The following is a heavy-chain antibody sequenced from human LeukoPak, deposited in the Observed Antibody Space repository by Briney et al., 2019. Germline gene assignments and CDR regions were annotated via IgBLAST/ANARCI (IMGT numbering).Heavy chain of an antibody. CDR3: AKVAYYDILTGYMYYFDY. CDR2: ISGSGGST. CDR1: GFTFSSYA. D-gene: IGHD3-9*01. J-gene: IGHJ4*02. V-gene: IGHV3-23*01. Sequence: PGGSLRLSCAASGFTFSSYAMSWVRQAPGKGLEWVSVISGSGGSTYYADSVKGRFTISRDNSKNTLYLQMNSLRAEDTAVYYRAKVAYYDILTGYMYYFDYWGQGTLVTVSS.